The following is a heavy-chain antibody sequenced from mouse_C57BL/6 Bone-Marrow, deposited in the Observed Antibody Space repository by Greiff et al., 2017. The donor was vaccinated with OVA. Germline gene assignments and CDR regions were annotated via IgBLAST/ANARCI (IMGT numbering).Heavy chain of an antibody. CDR1: GFTFSSYA. D-gene: IGHD1-1*01. V-gene: IGHV5-4*01. J-gene: IGHJ3*01. Sequence: EVQVVESGGGLVKPGGSLKLSCAASGFTFSSYAMSWVRQTPEKRLEWVATISDGGSYTYYPDNVKGRFTISRDNAKNNQYLQMSHLKSEDTAMYYCAREGSSPAWFAYWGQGTLVTVSA. CDR2: ISDGGSYT. CDR3: AREGSSPAWFAY.